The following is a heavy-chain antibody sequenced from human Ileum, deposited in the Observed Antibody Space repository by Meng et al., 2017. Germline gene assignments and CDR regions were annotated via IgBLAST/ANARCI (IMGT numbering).Heavy chain of an antibody. V-gene: IGHV3-11*01. CDR3: GRGHWGLDY. Sequence: VRFVRGGVGLVKSGGYLRLSCTVSGFTFRAHYMTWIRQVPGKGREWVAYIDKSDSDRQYADSVKGRFTISRDNAKNSLQLQMDSLKAEDTAVYYCGRGHWGLDYLGQGALVTVSS. J-gene: IGHJ4*02. CDR2: IDKSDSDR. CDR1: GFTFRAHY. D-gene: IGHD7-27*01.